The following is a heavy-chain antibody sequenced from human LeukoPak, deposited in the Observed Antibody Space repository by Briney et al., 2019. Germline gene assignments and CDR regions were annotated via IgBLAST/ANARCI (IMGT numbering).Heavy chain of an antibody. Sequence: SETLSLTCTVSGGSMSPYHWGWIRQPPGKGLEWTGYIYYSGSTNYNPSLKSRVTISVDTSKNQFSLKLSSVTAADTAVYYCARATEDIVVVPAAIRFDPWGQGTLVTVSS. CDR1: GGSMSPYH. J-gene: IGHJ5*02. D-gene: IGHD2-2*01. CDR3: ARATEDIVVVPAAIRFDP. CDR2: IYYSGST. V-gene: IGHV4-59*01.